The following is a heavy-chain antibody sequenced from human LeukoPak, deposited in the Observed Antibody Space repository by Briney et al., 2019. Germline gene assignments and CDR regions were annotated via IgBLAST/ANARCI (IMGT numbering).Heavy chain of an antibody. D-gene: IGHD3-16*02. CDR2: ISDSDGST. CDR3: AKCRYYDYVWGSYPDC. J-gene: IGHJ4*02. V-gene: IGHV3-23*01. CDR1: GFTFSTYA. Sequence: GGSLRLSCAASGFTFSTYAMSWVRQAPGKGLEWVSSISDSDGSTYYADSVKGRFTISRDNSKNTLYLQMNSLRAEDTAVYYCAKCRYYDYVWGSYPDCWGQGTLVTVSS.